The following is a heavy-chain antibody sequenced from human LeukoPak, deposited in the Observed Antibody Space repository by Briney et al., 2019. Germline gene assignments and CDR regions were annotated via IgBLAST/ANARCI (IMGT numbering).Heavy chain of an antibody. CDR1: GGTFSSYP. V-gene: IGHV1-69*13. CDR2: IIPIFGTT. D-gene: IGHD2-2*01. J-gene: IGHJ4*02. CDR3: ARVGGHCSSASCYGSY. Sequence: SVKVSRKASGGTFSSYPIIWVRQAPGQGLEWMGAIIPIFGTTNYAQKFQGRVTITADESTSTAYMGLSSLRSEDSAVYYCARVGGHCSSASCYGSYWGQGTLVSVSS.